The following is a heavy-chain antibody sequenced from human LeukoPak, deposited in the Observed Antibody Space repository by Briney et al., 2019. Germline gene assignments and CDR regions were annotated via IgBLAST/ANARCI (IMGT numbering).Heavy chain of an antibody. CDR3: ARARDSGRYYMDV. V-gene: IGHV3-21*01. CDR2: ISSSSSYI. Sequence: PGGSLRLSCAASEFTFSSYSMNWVRQAPGKGLEWVSSISSSSSYIYYADSVKGRFTISRDNAKNSLYLQMNSLRAEDTAVYYCARARDSGRYYMDVWGKGTTVTISS. J-gene: IGHJ6*03. CDR1: EFTFSSYS. D-gene: IGHD1-26*01.